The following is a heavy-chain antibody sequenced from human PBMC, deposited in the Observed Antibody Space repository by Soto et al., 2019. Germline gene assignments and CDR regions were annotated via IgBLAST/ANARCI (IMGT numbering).Heavy chain of an antibody. D-gene: IGHD3-3*01. CDR2: IVPMFGKS. CDR1: GGTSTRYA. CDR3: NRGSEYDFWSGYL. V-gene: IGHV1-69*06. J-gene: IGHJ4*02. Sequence: QERLVQSGAEVRKPGSSVKVSCKVTGGTSTRYAINWVRQAPGQGLEWMGGIVPMFGKSKYAQKFQGRVTITADTSTNIAYMELKRLRSEDTAVYYCNRGSEYDFWSGYLWGQGTLVSVSS.